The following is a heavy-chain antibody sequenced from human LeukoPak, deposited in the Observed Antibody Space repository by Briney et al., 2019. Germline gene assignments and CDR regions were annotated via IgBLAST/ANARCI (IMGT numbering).Heavy chain of an antibody. J-gene: IGHJ6*02. Sequence: ASVKVSCKASGYTFTSYGISWVRQAPGQGLEWMGWISAYNGNTNYAQKLQGRVTMTTDTSTSTAYMELRSLRSDVTAVYYCARWAVEYAIETSVNYYYYGMDVWGQGTTVTVSS. V-gene: IGHV1-18*01. CDR1: GYTFTSYG. CDR2: ISAYNGNT. D-gene: IGHD5-24*01. CDR3: ARWAVEYAIETSVNYYYYGMDV.